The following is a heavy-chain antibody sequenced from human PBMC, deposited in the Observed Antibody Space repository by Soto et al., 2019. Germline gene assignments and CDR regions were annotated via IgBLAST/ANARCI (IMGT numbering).Heavy chain of an antibody. CDR3: ARVGGINWFDP. V-gene: IGHV4-30-4*01. CDR1: GGSVSSATHY. J-gene: IGHJ5*02. CDR2: VHSSGST. Sequence: SETLSLTCTVSGGSVSSATHYWTWIRQPPGKGLEWLGYVHSSGSTYYNPSLRSPVTMSVDTAKNQFSLKVSSVTAADAAVYYCARVGGINWFDPWGQGTLVTVSS. D-gene: IGHD1-20*01.